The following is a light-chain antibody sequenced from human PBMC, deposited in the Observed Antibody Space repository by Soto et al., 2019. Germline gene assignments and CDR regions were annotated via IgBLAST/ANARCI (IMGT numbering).Light chain of an antibody. J-gene: IGKJ1*01. CDR1: QSLLYSSNKKNY. CDR3: FQHYGIPQT. V-gene: IGKV4-1*01. CDR2: WAT. Sequence: DIVMTQSPDSLAVSLGESATINCKSSQSLLYSSNKKNYLAWFQQKPGQPPKLLTYWATTRKSGVPDRFSVSGSGTDFTLTISSLQAEDVAVYYCFQHYGIPQTFGLGTKVDIK.